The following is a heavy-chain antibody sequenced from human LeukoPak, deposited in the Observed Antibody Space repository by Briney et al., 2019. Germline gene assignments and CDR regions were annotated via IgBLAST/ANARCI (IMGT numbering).Heavy chain of an antibody. Sequence: SVKVSCKASGGTFSSYAISWVRQAPGQGLEWMGRIIPIFGTANYAQKFQGRVTITTDESTSTAYMELSSLRSGDTAVYYCARDRYYYDSSGLGFYYWGQGTLVTVSS. V-gene: IGHV1-69*05. CDR3: ARDRYYYDSSGLGFYY. J-gene: IGHJ4*02. D-gene: IGHD3-22*01. CDR2: IIPIFGTA. CDR1: GGTFSSYA.